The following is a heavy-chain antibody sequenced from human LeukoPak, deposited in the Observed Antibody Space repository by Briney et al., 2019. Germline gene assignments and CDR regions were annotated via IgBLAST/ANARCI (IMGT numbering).Heavy chain of an antibody. CDR2: IWYDGNNA. D-gene: IGHD2-21*01. J-gene: IGHJ2*01. CDR3: VKEGQYDVVEEELGWYFDM. Sequence: HSGGSLRFSCAASGFTLSNYGMHWLRPAPGKGLEWVAFIWYDGNNAYYADSVKGRFTIARDNHEDTVSLQMNSLATDDTGVYFCVKEGQYDVVEEELGWYFDMWGRGTVVTVSS. V-gene: IGHV3-30*02. CDR1: GFTLSNYG.